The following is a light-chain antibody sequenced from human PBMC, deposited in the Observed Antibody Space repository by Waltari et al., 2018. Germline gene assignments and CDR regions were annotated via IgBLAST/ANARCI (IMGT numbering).Light chain of an antibody. CDR1: HLGKKY. V-gene: IGLV3-1*01. Sequence: SYELTQPPSVSVSPGQTASITCPGDHLGKKYTSWYQHKPGQSPVLVIYQHTRRPSGIPERFSGSNSGNTATLTISGAQAMDEADYYCQAWDRSTHVVFGGGTKLTVL. CDR3: QAWDRSTHVV. J-gene: IGLJ2*01. CDR2: QHT.